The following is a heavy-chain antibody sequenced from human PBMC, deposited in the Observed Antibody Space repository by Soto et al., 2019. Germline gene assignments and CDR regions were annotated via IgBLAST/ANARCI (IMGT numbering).Heavy chain of an antibody. J-gene: IGHJ4*02. D-gene: IGHD6-19*01. CDR1: GYTFTDDY. CDR3: AKSRSKWLSSLPD. Sequence: QAQLVQSGPEVKQAGASVKVSCATSGYTFTDDYLHWVRQAPGQGLEWVAWIHPKSGSTFYAQRLQARAPVTTDTAISTPYLEVTSLTSDDTAVYYCAKSRSKWLSSLPDWGQGSLISVSS. V-gene: IGHV1-2*02. CDR2: IHPKSGST.